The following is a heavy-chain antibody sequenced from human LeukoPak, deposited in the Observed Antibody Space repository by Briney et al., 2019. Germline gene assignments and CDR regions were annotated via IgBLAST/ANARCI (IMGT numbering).Heavy chain of an antibody. J-gene: IGHJ4*02. CDR2: FNPNSGGT. V-gene: IGHV1-2*06. CDR3: ATFTYYYDSSGYYPFDY. CDR1: GYTFTGYY. Sequence: ASVKVSCKASGYTFTGYYMHWVRQAPGQGLEWMGRFNPNSGGTNYAQKFQGRVTMTRDTSISTAYMELSRLRSDDTAVYYCATFTYYYDSSGYYPFDYWGQGTLVTVSS. D-gene: IGHD3-22*01.